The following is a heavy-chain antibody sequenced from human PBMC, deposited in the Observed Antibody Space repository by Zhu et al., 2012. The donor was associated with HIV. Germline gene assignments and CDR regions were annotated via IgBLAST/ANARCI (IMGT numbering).Heavy chain of an antibody. Sequence: QVQLKESGPGLVKPSETLSLTCTVSGGSISSYYWSWIRQPPGKGLEWIGYIYYSGSTNYNPSLKSRVTISVDTSKNQFSLKLSSVTAADTAVYYCARADDSRSTPGFDPWGQGTLVTVSS. D-gene: IGHD3-22*01. V-gene: IGHV4-59*01. CDR3: ARADDSRSTPGFDP. CDR2: IYYSGST. CDR1: GGSISSYY. J-gene: IGHJ5*02.